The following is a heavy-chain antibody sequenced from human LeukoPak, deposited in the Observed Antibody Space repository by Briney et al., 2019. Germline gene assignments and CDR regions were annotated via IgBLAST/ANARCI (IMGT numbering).Heavy chain of an antibody. CDR1: GFTFSSYW. J-gene: IGHJ4*02. Sequence: PGGSLRLSCAASGFTFSSYWMSWVRQAPGKGLEWVANIKQDGSEKYYVDSVKGRFTISRDNAKNSLYLQMNSLRAEDTAVYYCARGGALLWFGELLRGFDYWGQGTLVTVSS. CDR3: ARGGALLWFGELLRGFDY. D-gene: IGHD3-10*01. V-gene: IGHV3-7*01. CDR2: IKQDGSEK.